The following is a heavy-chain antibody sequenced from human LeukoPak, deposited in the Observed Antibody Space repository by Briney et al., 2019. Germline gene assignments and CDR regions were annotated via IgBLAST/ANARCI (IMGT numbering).Heavy chain of an antibody. CDR3: AGGDAHDYGDLYFYS. J-gene: IGHJ4*02. Sequence: SETLSLTCTVSAHSTSTYYWSWIRHPPGKGLEWIGYIYFRVTSAYNPSLMRRATISLDTSKNQFSWRGSSSTAAARAVFYVAGGDAHDYGDLYFYSSGQGTLVTASS. D-gene: IGHD4/OR15-4a*01. CDR1: AHSTSTYY. CDR2: IYFRVTS. V-gene: IGHV4-59*01.